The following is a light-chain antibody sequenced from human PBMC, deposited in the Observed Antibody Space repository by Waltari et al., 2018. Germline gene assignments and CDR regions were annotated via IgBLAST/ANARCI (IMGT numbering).Light chain of an antibody. J-gene: IGLJ7*01. CDR3: CSYAGVRGAV. Sequence: QSALTQPASVSGSPGESITIPCTGTSSDVGTYNLISWYQQHPGKVPKLLIYEVSKRPSGVSNRFSASKSGNTASLTISGLQADDEADYYCCSYAGVRGAVFGGGTHLTVL. V-gene: IGLV2-23*02. CDR2: EVS. CDR1: SSDVGTYNL.